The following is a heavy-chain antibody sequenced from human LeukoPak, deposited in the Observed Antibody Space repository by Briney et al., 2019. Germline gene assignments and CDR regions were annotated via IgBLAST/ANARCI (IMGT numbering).Heavy chain of an antibody. CDR3: ARDWGYYYYYGMDV. D-gene: IGHD3-16*01. J-gene: IGHJ6*02. Sequence: GGSLGLSCAASGFTFSSYSMNWVRQAPGKGLEWVSSISSSSSYIYCADSVKGRFTISRDNAKNSLYLQMNSLRAEDTAVYYCARDWGYYYYYGMDVWGQGTTVTVSS. CDR1: GFTFSSYS. V-gene: IGHV3-21*01. CDR2: ISSSSSYI.